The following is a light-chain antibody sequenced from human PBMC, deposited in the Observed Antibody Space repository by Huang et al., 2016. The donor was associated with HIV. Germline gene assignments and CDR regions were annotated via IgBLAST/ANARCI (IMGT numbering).Light chain of an antibody. V-gene: IGKV3-20*01. CDR2: GAS. J-gene: IGKJ2*01. Sequence: EIILTQSPATLSLSPGERATLSCRASQSVSASNLAWYQQKLGQAPRLLIYGASTRATGIPARFTASGSGTDFTLTISRLEPEDFAVYYCQHYGTLFTFGQGTEVEIK. CDR3: QHYGTLFT. CDR1: QSVSASN.